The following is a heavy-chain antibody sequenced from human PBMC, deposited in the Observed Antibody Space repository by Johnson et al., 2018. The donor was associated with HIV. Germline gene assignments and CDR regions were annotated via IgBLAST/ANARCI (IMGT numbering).Heavy chain of an antibody. CDR2: VNWNGGST. CDR1: GFTFSDYY. Sequence: VQLVESGGGLVKPGGSPRLSCVGSGFTFSDYYMSWVRQAPGKGLEWVSGVNWNGGSTGYADSVKGRFTISRDNAKNSLYLQMKSLRAEDTALYYCASHRSIAADDAFDIWGQGTMVTVSS. V-gene: IGHV3-20*04. CDR3: ASHRSIAADDAFDI. D-gene: IGHD6-13*01. J-gene: IGHJ3*02.